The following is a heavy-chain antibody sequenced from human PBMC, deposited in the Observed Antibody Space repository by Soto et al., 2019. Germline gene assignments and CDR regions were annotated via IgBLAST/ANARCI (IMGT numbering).Heavy chain of an antibody. CDR2: IDPSDSYT. V-gene: IGHV5-10-1*01. J-gene: IGHJ5*02. CDR1: GYSFTSYW. D-gene: IGHD3-10*01. Sequence: PGESLKISCKGSGYSFTSYWISWVRQMPGKGLEWMGRIDPSDSYTNYSPSFQGHVTISADKSISTAYLQWSSLKASDTAMYYCARHHKRIMYYYGSGSYEGAFDPWGQGTLVTVSS. CDR3: ARHHKRIMYYYGSGSYEGAFDP.